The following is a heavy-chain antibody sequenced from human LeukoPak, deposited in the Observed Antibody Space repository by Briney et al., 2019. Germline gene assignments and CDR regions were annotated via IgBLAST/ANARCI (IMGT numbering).Heavy chain of an antibody. CDR3: ARDFHHAFDI. V-gene: IGHV3-53*01. CDR2: IYSGGST. Sequence: GGSLRLSCAASGFTVSSNYMSWVRQAPGKVLEWVSVIYSGGSTYYADSVKGRFTISRDNSKNTLYLQMNSLRAEDTAVYYCARDFHHAFDIRGQGTMVTVSS. J-gene: IGHJ3*02. CDR1: GFTVSSNY.